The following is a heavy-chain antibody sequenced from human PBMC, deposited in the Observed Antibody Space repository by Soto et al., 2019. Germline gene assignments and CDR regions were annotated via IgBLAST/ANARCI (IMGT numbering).Heavy chain of an antibody. CDR1: GYTFNSYV. V-gene: IGHV1-3*01. D-gene: IGHD5-18*01. CDR3: ARVREPGYSYVPYDY. CDR2: INAGNGNT. Sequence: ASVKFSCKASGYTFNSYVMHWVRQAPGQRLEWMGWINAGNGNTEYSQKFQDRVTITRDTSASTAYMELSSLRSEDTAVYYCARVREPGYSYVPYDYWGRGTLVTVSS. J-gene: IGHJ4*02.